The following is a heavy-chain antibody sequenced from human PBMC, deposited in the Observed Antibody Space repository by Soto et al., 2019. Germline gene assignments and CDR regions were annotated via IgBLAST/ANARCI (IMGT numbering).Heavy chain of an antibody. CDR1: GFTFSNYG. J-gene: IGHJ4*02. V-gene: IGHV3-33*01. D-gene: IGHD1-26*01. Sequence: GGSLRLSCATSGFTFSNYGIHWVRQAPGKGLEWVAVKRFFASGGNEYYADSVKGRFAISRDDSKQTAYLEMKSLRAEDTAVYYCGRDPYSGARYYLDLQGQGPQVTVSS. CDR3: GRDPYSGARYYLDL. CDR2: KRFFASGGNE.